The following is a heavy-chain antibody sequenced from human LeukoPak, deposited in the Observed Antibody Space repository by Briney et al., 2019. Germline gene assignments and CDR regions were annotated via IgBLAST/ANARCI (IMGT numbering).Heavy chain of an antibody. V-gene: IGHV4-38-2*01. J-gene: IGHJ4*02. D-gene: IGHD2-2*01. CDR2: IYHSGST. CDR3: ARHARHAPFDY. CDR1: GYSISSGYY. Sequence: SETLSLTCAVSGYSISSGYYWGWIRQPPGKGLEWIGSIYHSGSTYYNPSLKSRVTISVDTSKNQFSLKLSSVTAADTAAYYCARHARHAPFDYWGQGTLVTVSS.